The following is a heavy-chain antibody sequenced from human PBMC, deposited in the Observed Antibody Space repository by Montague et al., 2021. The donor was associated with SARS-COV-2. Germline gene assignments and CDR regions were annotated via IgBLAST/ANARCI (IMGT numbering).Heavy chain of an antibody. D-gene: IGHD5-24*01. CDR2: IYYSGST. J-gene: IGHJ6*02. V-gene: IGHV4-31*03. CDR3: ARVSVEMATMGVYYYGMDV. Sequence: TLSLTCTVSGGSISGGGYYWSWIRQHPGKGLEWIGYIYYSGSTYYNPSLKSRVTISVDTSKNQFSLKLSSVTAADTAVYYCARVSVEMATMGVYYYGMDVWGQGTTVTVSS. CDR1: GGSISGGGYY.